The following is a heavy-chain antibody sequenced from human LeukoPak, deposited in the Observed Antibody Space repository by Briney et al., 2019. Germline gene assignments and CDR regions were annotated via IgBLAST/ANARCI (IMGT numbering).Heavy chain of an antibody. D-gene: IGHD6-19*01. Sequence: GGSLRLSCAVSGFNFGPFAMSWVRQAPGQGLQWVSAIWGDGTTFYAGPVKGRFTISRDNSKSMLYLQMNSLRAEDTAIYYCARGAPIRVAVAATFDPWGQGTLVTVPS. CDR2: IWGDGTT. CDR3: ARGAPIRVAVAATFDP. J-gene: IGHJ5*02. V-gene: IGHV3-23*01. CDR1: GFNFGPFA.